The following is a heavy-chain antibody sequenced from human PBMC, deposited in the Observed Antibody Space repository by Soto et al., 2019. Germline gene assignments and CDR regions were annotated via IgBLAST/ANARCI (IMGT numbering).Heavy chain of an antibody. CDR2: IYSGGST. J-gene: IGHJ4*02. V-gene: IGHV3-53*01. CDR1: GFTVSSNY. CDR3: ARAEGYSYGPTDY. D-gene: IGHD5-18*01. Sequence: PGGSLRLSCAASGFTVSSNYMSWVRQAPGKGLEWVSVIYSGGSTYYADSVKGRFTISRDNSKNTLYLQMNSLRAEDTAVYYCARAEGYSYGPTDYWGQGTLVTVSS.